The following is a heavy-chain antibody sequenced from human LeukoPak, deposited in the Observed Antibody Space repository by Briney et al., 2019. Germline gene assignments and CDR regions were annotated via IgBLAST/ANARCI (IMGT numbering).Heavy chain of an antibody. J-gene: IGHJ6*02. V-gene: IGHV3-30-3*01. Sequence: GRSLRLSCAASGFTFSSYAMHWVRQAPGKGLEWVAVISYDGSNKYYADSVKGRFTISRDNSKNTLYLQMNSLRAEDTAVYYCASDNSSSWFYYYYGMDVWGQGTTVTDSS. CDR1: GFTFSSYA. D-gene: IGHD6-13*01. CDR2: ISYDGSNK. CDR3: ASDNSSSWFYYYYGMDV.